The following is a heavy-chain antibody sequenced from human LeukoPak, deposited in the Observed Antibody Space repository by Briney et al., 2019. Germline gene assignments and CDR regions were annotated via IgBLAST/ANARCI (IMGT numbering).Heavy chain of an antibody. CDR3: AKDFYGDYGMDV. V-gene: IGHV3-9*01. CDR2: ISWNSGSI. Sequence: PGRSLRLSCAASGFTFDGYAMHWVRQAPGKGLEWVSGISWNSGSIGYADSVKGRFTISRDNAKNSLYLQMNSLRAEDTALYYCAKDFYGDYGMDVWGQGTTVTVSS. CDR1: GFTFDGYA. D-gene: IGHD4-17*01. J-gene: IGHJ6*02.